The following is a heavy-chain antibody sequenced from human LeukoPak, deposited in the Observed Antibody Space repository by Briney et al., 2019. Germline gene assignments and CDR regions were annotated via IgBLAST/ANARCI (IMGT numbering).Heavy chain of an antibody. D-gene: IGHD6-13*01. CDR3: AKDASSSRIWYNWFDP. CDR2: ISGSGGST. J-gene: IGHJ5*02. Sequence: GGSLRLSCAASGFTFSSYAMSWVRQAPGKGLEWVSAISGSGGSTYYADSVKGRFTISRDNSKNTLYLQMNSLRAEDTAVYYCAKDASSSRIWYNWFDPWGQGTLVTVSS. V-gene: IGHV3-23*01. CDR1: GFTFSSYA.